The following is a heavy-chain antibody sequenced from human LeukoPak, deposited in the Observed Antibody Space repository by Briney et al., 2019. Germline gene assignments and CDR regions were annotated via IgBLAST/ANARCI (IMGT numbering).Heavy chain of an antibody. CDR3: ARENYYDSSGYYPSPYYYYYMDV. CDR1: GGSINYYY. Sequence: SETLSLTCIVSGGSINYYYWTWIRQPPGKGLEWIGYIYSSGTTDYNPSLKSRATISVDTSKNQFSLKLSSVTAADTAVYYCARENYYDSSGYYPSPYYYYYMDVWGKGTTVTVSS. D-gene: IGHD3-22*01. J-gene: IGHJ6*03. CDR2: IYSSGTT. V-gene: IGHV4-59*12.